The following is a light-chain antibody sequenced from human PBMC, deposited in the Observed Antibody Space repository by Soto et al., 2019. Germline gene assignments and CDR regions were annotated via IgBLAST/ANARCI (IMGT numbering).Light chain of an antibody. J-gene: IGKJ4*01. V-gene: IGKV1-39*01. Sequence: DIQMTHSPSSLSTSVGETVSITCPASQGISTFLNWYQQKPGKAPKLPIYAASSLQSGVPSRFSGSGSGTDFTLTISSLQPEDFATYDCQQSYSTLFTFGGGTKVDI. CDR2: AAS. CDR1: QGISTF. CDR3: QQSYSTLFT.